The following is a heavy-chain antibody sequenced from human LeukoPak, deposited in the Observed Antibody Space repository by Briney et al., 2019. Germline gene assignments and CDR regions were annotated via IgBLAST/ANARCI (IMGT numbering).Heavy chain of an antibody. J-gene: IGHJ4*02. D-gene: IGHD2-21*02. CDR3: ARNIYCGGDCYSDFIIDS. CDR2: ISYDGRDE. CDR1: GFTFSNYA. Sequence: PGSSLRLSCETSGFTFSNYAMHWGRQGPGKGLEWVAVISYDGRDEEYADSVGGRFSISRDRSKNTLYLQMNSLRAEDSALYYCARNIYCGGDCYSDFIIDSWGQGTLVTVSS. V-gene: IGHV3-30*04.